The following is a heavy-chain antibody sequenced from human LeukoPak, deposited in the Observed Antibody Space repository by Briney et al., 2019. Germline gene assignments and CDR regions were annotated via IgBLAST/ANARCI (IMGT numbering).Heavy chain of an antibody. V-gene: IGHV1-18*01. CDR1: GYTFTSYG. Sequence: VASVKVSCKASGYTFTSYGISWVRQAPGQGLEWMGWISAYNGNTNYAQKLQGRVTMTTDTSTSTAYMELRSLRSDDTAVYYCATRPEEYYYDMYGMDVWGQGTTVTVSS. J-gene: IGHJ6*02. CDR3: ATRPEEYYYDMYGMDV. CDR2: ISAYNGNT. D-gene: IGHD3-22*01.